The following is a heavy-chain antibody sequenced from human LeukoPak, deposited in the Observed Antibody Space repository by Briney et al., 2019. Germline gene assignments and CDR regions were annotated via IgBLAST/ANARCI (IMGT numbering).Heavy chain of an antibody. D-gene: IGHD3-22*01. Sequence: ERSLRLSCAASGFTFSSYAMHWVRQAPGKGLEWVAVISYDGSNKYYADSVKGRFTISRDNSKNTLYLQMNSLRAEDTAVYYCARGGRYYYDSSGHWSFFDYWGQGTLVTVSS. V-gene: IGHV3-30-3*01. J-gene: IGHJ4*02. CDR2: ISYDGSNK. CDR3: ARGGRYYYDSSGHWSFFDY. CDR1: GFTFSSYA.